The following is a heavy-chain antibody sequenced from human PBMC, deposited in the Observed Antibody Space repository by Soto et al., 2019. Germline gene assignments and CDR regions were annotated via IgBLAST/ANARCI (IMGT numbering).Heavy chain of an antibody. D-gene: IGHD6-19*01. CDR1: GFSFDDYA. CDR3: AKGAYSSGWYGNCFDP. Sequence: EVQLVESGGGLVQPGRSLRLSCAASGFSFDDYAMHWVRQAPGKGLEWVSGISWNSGTIGYADSVKGRFTISRDNAKNSLYLQMNSLRPEDTALYYCAKGAYSSGWYGNCFDPWGQGTLVTVSS. CDR2: ISWNSGTI. J-gene: IGHJ5*02. V-gene: IGHV3-9*01.